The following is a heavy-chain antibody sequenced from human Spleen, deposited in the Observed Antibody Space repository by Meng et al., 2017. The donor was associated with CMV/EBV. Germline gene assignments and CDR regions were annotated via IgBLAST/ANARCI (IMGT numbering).Heavy chain of an antibody. D-gene: IGHD6-19*01. J-gene: IGHJ6*02. CDR3: ADLAEAFGMDV. CDR2: IKKKADSYTT. CDR1: GFTFSSYA. Sequence: GESLKISCAASGFTFSSYAMNWVRQAPGRGLEWVGQIKKKADSYTTYYAASVKGRFTISRDDSKNSLYLQMNSLKTEDSAVYYCADLAEAFGMDVWGQGTTVTVSS. V-gene: IGHV3-72*01.